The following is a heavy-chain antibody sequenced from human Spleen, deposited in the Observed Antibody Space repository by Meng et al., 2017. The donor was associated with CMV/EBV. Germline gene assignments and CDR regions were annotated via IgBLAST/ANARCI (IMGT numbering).Heavy chain of an antibody. CDR2: IYYSGNT. D-gene: IGHD3-16*01. Sequence: SGGSISSSTYYWGWIRQSPGKGLEWIGSIYYSGNTFYNPSLKSRVTISADTSKNQLSLKLSSVTAADTAVYYCATEHGSRLGDRFDPWGQGSLVTVSS. CDR1: GGSISSSTYY. V-gene: IGHV4-39*07. CDR3: ATEHGSRLGDRFDP. J-gene: IGHJ5*02.